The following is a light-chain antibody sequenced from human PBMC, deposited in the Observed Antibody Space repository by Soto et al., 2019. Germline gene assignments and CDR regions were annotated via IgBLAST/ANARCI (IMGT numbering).Light chain of an antibody. Sequence: DVQMTQSPSSLSASVGDRITLTCRASQTIHSYLHWYQFKPGQAPQLLIQSASSLHSGVPSRFSGSGSGTDFTLIISSLQPEDSATYYCQQHGSSPRTFGEGTKVEIK. J-gene: IGKJ4*02. CDR3: QQHGSSPRT. V-gene: IGKV1-39*01. CDR1: QTIHSY. CDR2: SAS.